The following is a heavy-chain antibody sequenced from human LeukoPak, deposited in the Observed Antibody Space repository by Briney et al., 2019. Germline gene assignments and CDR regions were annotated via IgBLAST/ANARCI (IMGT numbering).Heavy chain of an antibody. CDR1: GFTFSSYW. CDR2: IIDTGST. V-gene: IGHV4-34*12. Sequence: GSLRLSCAASGFTFSSYWMSWVRQPPGKGLEWIGEIIDTGSTKYNSSLKSRVTISVDTSKNQFSLSLDSVTAADTAVYYCARGLASGYPPIPFDYWGQGTLVTVSS. CDR3: ARGLASGYPPIPFDY. J-gene: IGHJ4*02. D-gene: IGHD3-3*01.